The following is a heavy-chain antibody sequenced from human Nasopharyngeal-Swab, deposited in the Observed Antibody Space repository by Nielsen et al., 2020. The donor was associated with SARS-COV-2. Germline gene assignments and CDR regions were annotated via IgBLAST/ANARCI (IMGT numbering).Heavy chain of an antibody. Sequence: ASVKVSCKVSGYTLTELSMHWVRQAPGKGLEWVGGFYPEDGETIYAQKFQGRVTMTEDTSTDTAYMELSSLTSEDTAVYYCTTVAGSYGRFDYWGQGTLVTVSS. V-gene: IGHV1-24*01. J-gene: IGHJ4*02. CDR3: TTVAGSYGRFDY. CDR1: GYTLTELS. D-gene: IGHD1-26*01. CDR2: FYPEDGET.